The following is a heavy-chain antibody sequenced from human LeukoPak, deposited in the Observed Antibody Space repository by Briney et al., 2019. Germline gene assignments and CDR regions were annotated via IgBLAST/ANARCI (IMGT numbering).Heavy chain of an antibody. J-gene: IGHJ6*04. D-gene: IGHD3-10*01. CDR2: INHSGST. CDR1: GGSFSGYY. CDR3: ARARTMVRGVIIKPYYGMDV. V-gene: IGHV4-34*01. Sequence: PSETLSLTCAVYGGSFSGYYWSWIRQPPGKGLEWIGEINHSGSTNYNPPLKSRVTISVDTSKNQFSLKLSSVTAADTAVYYCARARTMVRGVIIKPYYGMDVWGKGTTVTVSS.